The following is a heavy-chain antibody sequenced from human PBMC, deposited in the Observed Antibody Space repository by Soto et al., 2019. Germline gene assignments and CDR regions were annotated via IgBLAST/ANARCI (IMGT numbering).Heavy chain of an antibody. D-gene: IGHD4-4*01. CDR2: ISYDGSNK. Sequence: QVQLVESGGGVVQPGRSLRLSCAASGFTFSSYAMHWVRQAPGKGLEWLAVISYDGSNKFYADSVKGRFIMSRDNSKNTLYLHMNSLRAEDTAVYYCARPLWRDDYNGGYFDLWGRGTLVTVSS. CDR1: GFTFSSYA. J-gene: IGHJ2*01. CDR3: ARPLWRDDYNGGYFDL. V-gene: IGHV3-30-3*01.